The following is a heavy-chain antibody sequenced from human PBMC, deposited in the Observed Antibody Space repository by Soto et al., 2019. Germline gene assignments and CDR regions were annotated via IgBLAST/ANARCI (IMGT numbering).Heavy chain of an antibody. J-gene: IGHJ3*02. CDR2: IGSRTSDI. Sequence: VGSLRLSCAASGFTLSRHTMNWVRQAPGKGLEWVSFIGSRTSDIYYADSVKGRFTISRDNAKNSLYLDLTRLRAEDTAVYFCVRDYYDTSGYPNTFDMWGQGTMVTVS. CDR3: VRDYYDTSGYPNTFDM. D-gene: IGHD3-22*01. CDR1: GFTLSRHT. V-gene: IGHV3-21*01.